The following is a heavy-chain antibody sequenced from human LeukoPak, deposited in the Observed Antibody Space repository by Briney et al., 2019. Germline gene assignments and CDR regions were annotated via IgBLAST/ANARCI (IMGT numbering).Heavy chain of an antibody. CDR1: GYTFTSYY. D-gene: IGHD3-10*01. Sequence: GASVKVSCKSSGYTFTSYYMHWVRQAPGQGLEWMGWINTNTGNPTYAQGFTGRFVFSLDTSVSTAYLQISSLKAEDTAVYYCASNYGSGSSGWFDPWGQGTLVIV. J-gene: IGHJ5*02. V-gene: IGHV7-4-1*02. CDR3: ASNYGSGSSGWFDP. CDR2: INTNTGNP.